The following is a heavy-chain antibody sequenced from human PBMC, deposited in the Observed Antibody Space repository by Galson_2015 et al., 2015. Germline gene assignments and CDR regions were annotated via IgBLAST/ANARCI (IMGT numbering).Heavy chain of an antibody. CDR1: GYTFTSYG. CDR2: ISAYNGNT. CDR3: ARDSRASGGYCSSTSCYAPDAFDI. D-gene: IGHD2-2*03. V-gene: IGHV1-18*01. Sequence: SVKVSCKASGYTFTSYGISWVRQAPGQGLEWMGWISAYNGNTNYAQKLQGRVTITTDTSTSTAYMELRSLRSDDTAVYYCARDSRASGGYCSSTSCYAPDAFDIWGQGTMVTVPS. J-gene: IGHJ3*02.